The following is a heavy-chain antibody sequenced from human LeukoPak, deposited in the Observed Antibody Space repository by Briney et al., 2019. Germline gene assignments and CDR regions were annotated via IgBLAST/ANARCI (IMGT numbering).Heavy chain of an antibody. CDR2: IYYSGST. Sequence: PSETLSLTCTVSGGSVSSGSYYWSWIRQPPGKGLEWIGYIYYSGSTNYNPSLKSRVTISVDTSKNQFSLKLSSVTAADTAVYYCARGDHQSSRSLLWGVYYFDYWGQGTLVTVSS. V-gene: IGHV4-61*01. D-gene: IGHD3-10*01. CDR1: GGSVSSGSYY. J-gene: IGHJ4*02. CDR3: ARGDHQSSRSLLWGVYYFDY.